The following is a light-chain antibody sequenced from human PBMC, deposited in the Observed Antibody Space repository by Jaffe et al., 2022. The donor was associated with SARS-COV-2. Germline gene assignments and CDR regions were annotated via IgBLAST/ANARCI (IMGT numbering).Light chain of an antibody. Sequence: EIEMTQSPATLSVSPGESATLSCRASDSFSSNLAWYQQKPGQAPRLLIYSASTRATGAPARFSGSGSGTEFTLTISSLQSEDFAVYFCQQYHNWPFTFGPGTRVDMK. CDR2: SAS. CDR3: QQYHNWPFT. CDR1: DSFSSN. V-gene: IGKV3-15*01. J-gene: IGKJ3*01.